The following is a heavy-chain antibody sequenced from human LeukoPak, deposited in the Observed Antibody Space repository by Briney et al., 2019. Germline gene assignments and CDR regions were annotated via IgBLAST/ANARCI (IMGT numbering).Heavy chain of an antibody. V-gene: IGHV3-7*01. CDR2: IKQDGSEK. Sequence: GGSLRLSCAASGFTFSTYWMSWVRQAPGRGLEWVANIKQDGSEKYYLDSVKGRFTISRDNAKNSLYLQMNSLRAEDTAVYFCTREAAAGIDYWGQGTLVTVSS. CDR1: GFTFSTYW. D-gene: IGHD6-13*01. J-gene: IGHJ4*02. CDR3: TREAAAGIDY.